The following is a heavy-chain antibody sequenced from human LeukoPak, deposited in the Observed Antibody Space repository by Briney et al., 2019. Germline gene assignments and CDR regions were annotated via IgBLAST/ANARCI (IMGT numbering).Heavy chain of an antibody. CDR3: ARGVYLDSLGYFDY. Sequence: SETLSLTCTVSGGSISSYYWSWIRQPPGGGLEWIGEINHSGSTNHNPSLKSRVTISLDTSKNQFSLKLSSVTAADTAVYYCARGVYLDSLGYFDYWGQGTLVTVSS. CDR1: GGSISSYY. D-gene: IGHD3-22*01. CDR2: INHSGST. V-gene: IGHV4-34*01. J-gene: IGHJ4*02.